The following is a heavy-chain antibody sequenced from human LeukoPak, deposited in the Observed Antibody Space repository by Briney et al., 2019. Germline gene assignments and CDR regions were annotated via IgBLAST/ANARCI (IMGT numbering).Heavy chain of an antibody. J-gene: IGHJ4*02. CDR1: GFTFSSYA. D-gene: IGHD1-26*01. CDR2: IGITGSST. Sequence: GGSLRLSCAASGFTFSSYAMSWVRQAPGTRLEWVSVIGITGSSTYYADSVKGPFTISRDNPKNTLYLQMNSLRAEDTAVYYCAKSMGAPRYFDSWGQGTLVTVSS. CDR3: AKSMGAPRYFDS. V-gene: IGHV3-23*01.